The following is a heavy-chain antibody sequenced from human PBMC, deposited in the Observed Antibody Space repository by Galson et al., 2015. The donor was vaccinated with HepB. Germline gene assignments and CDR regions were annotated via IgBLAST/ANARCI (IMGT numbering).Heavy chain of an antibody. V-gene: IGHV1-46*01. CDR3: VIGLPGLRSQFDY. Sequence: SVKVSCKASGYIFTSYQIHWVRQAPGQGLEWMGIINPSGGSTTYAQKFQGRVTVTRDTSTSTVYMELSSLRSEDTAVYYYVIGLPGLRSQFDYWGQGTLVTVSS. D-gene: IGHD4-17*01. CDR1: GYIFTSYQ. J-gene: IGHJ4*02. CDR2: INPSGGST.